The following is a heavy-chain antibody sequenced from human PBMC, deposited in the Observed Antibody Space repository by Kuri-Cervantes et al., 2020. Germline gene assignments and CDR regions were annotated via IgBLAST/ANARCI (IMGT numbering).Heavy chain of an antibody. CDR3: ARLGDPLRFPLNWFDP. J-gene: IGHJ5*02. V-gene: IGHV4-39*01. Sequence: SETLSLTCTVSGGSISSTNYYWGWIRQPPGKGLEWIGNIHSTGSTYYNPSLESRVSISVDTSKNQFSLKLSSVTAADTAVYYCARLGDPLRFPLNWFDPWGQGTLVTVSS. CDR2: IHSTGST. D-gene: IGHD3-3*01. CDR1: GGSISSTNYY.